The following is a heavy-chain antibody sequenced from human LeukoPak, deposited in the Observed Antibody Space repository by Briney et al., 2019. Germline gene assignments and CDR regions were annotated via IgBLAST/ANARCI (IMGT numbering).Heavy chain of an antibody. V-gene: IGHV4-34*01. Sequence: PSETLSLTCAVYGGSFSGYYWSWIRQPPGKGLEWIGEINHSGSTNYNPSLKSRVTISVDTSKNQFSLKLSSVTAADTAVYYCATSGQFDYWGQGTLATVSS. J-gene: IGHJ4*02. CDR3: ATSGQFDY. CDR2: INHSGST. CDR1: GGSFSGYY.